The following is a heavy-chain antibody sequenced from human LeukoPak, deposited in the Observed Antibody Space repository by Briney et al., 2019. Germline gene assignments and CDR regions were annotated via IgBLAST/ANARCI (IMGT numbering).Heavy chain of an antibody. CDR3: ARDPPDYYDSSGYHYFDY. CDR2: ISWNSGSI. J-gene: IGHJ4*02. Sequence: GGSLRLSCAASGSTFDDYAMHWVRQAPGKGLEWVSGISWNSGSIGYADSVKGRFTISRDNAKNSLYLQMNSLRAEDTAVYYCARDPPDYYDSSGYHYFDYWGQGTLVTVSS. V-gene: IGHV3-9*01. D-gene: IGHD3-22*01. CDR1: GSTFDDYA.